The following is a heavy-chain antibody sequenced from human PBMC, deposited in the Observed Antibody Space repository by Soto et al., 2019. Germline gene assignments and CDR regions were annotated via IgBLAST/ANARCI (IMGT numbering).Heavy chain of an antibody. CDR2: ISGSGGST. D-gene: IGHD4-17*01. CDR3: AKSVRVTTDGMEV. CDR1: GFTFSSYS. V-gene: IGHV3-23*01. J-gene: IGHJ6*02. Sequence: XGCLRLTCAASGFTFSSYSMSWVRQAPGKGLDWVSAISGSGGSTYYADSVKGRFTISRDNSKNTLYLQMNSLRAEDTAVYYCAKSVRVTTDGMEVWGQGTTVTVS.